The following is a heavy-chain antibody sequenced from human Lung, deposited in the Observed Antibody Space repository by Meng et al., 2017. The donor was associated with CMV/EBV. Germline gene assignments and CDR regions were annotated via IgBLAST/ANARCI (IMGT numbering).Heavy chain of an antibody. V-gene: IGHV3-30*04. J-gene: IGHJ6*02. CDR3: ARDPGYCSSTSCITYYGMDV. CDR1: GFTFSSYA. Sequence: GESLKISCAASGFTFSSYAMHWVRQAPGKGLEWVAVISYDGRNKYYADSVKGRFTISRDNSKNTLYLQMNSLRAEDTAVYYCARDPGYCSSTSCITYYGMDVWGQWTSVTFSS. CDR2: ISYDGRNK. D-gene: IGHD2-2*01.